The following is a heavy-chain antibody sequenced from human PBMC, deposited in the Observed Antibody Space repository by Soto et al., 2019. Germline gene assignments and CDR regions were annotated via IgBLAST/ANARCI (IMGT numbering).Heavy chain of an antibody. CDR3: GRDPRSITGTTSSEDFQH. V-gene: IGHV1-69*01. CDR2: IIPILGIT. CDR1: GGTFSGYA. D-gene: IGHD1-20*01. Sequence: QAQLMQSGAEVKKPGSSVKVSCKASGGTFSGYAISWVRQAPGQGLEWMGGIIPILGITNYAQKFQDRITIAADESTGTVYMDLRSLRSEDTAVYYCGRDPRSITGTTSSEDFQHWGQGTVVSVSS. J-gene: IGHJ1*01.